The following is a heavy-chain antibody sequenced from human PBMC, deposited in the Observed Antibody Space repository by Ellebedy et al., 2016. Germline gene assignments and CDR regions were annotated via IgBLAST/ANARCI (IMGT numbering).Heavy chain of an antibody. Sequence: GESLKISXAASGFPFSTHAMAWVRQAPGKGLESVSVFSASTGNTYYADSVQGRFTISRDNSKNTLYLQMSSLRPEDTAVYYCAKKKSPNGGMDVWGQGTTVTVSS. CDR3: AKKKSPNGGMDV. D-gene: IGHD2-8*01. CDR2: FSASTGNT. CDR1: GFPFSTHA. V-gene: IGHV3-23*01. J-gene: IGHJ6*02.